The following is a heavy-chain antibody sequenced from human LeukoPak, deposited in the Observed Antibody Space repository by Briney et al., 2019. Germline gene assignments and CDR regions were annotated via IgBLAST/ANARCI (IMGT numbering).Heavy chain of an antibody. Sequence: GGTLRLSCAASGFTFSSYGMSWVRQAPGKGLEWVAFIRYDGSNKYYADSVKGRFTISRDNSKNTLYLQMNSLRAEDTAVYYCAKDLTGSGNYYMDVWGKGTTVTISS. V-gene: IGHV3-30*02. CDR3: AKDLTGSGNYYMDV. CDR2: IRYDGSNK. D-gene: IGHD3-10*01. CDR1: GFTFSSYG. J-gene: IGHJ6*03.